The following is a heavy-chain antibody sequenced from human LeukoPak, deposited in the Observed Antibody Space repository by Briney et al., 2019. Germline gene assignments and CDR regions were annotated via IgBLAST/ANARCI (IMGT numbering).Heavy chain of an antibody. CDR2: IKQDGSEK. CDR1: GFTFSSHW. Sequence: GGSLRLYCAASGFTFSSHWMSWVRQSPGKGREWVANIKQDGSEKYYVDSVKGRFTISRDSAKNSLYLQMNSLRAEDTAVYYCARDSVVIVRNDAFDIWGQGTMVTVSS. CDR3: ARDSVVIVRNDAFDI. D-gene: IGHD4-23*01. J-gene: IGHJ3*02. V-gene: IGHV3-7*01.